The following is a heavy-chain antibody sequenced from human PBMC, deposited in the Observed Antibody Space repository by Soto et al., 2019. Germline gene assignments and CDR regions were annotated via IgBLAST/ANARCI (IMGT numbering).Heavy chain of an antibody. D-gene: IGHD2-8*01. CDR1: GLTFSSYS. CDR2: ISTSSTTI. CDR3: VMGYYFDY. Sequence: EVQLVESGGGLVQPGGSLRLSCAASGLTFSSYSMNWVRQAPGKALECVSDISTSSTTIHYADSVKGRFTISRDNAKNSLYLQMNSLRAKDTAVYYCVMGYYFDYWGQGTLVTVSS. J-gene: IGHJ4*02. V-gene: IGHV3-48*01.